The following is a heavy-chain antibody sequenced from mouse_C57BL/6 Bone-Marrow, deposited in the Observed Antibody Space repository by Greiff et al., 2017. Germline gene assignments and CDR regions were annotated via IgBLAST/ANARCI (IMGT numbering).Heavy chain of an antibody. CDR3: ARHGGAWFAY. CDR1: GYTFTSYW. J-gene: IGHJ3*01. CDR2: IHPNSGST. Sequence: QVQLQQPGAELVKPGASVKLSCKASGYTFTSYWMHWVKQRPGQGLEWIGMIHPNSGSTNYNEKFKSKATLTVDKSSSTAYMQLSSLTSDDAAVYYCARHGGAWFAYWGQGTLVTVSA. D-gene: IGHD1-1*02. V-gene: IGHV1-64*01.